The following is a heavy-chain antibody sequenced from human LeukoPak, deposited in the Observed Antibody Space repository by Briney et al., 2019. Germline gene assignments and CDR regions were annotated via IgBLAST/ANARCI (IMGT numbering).Heavy chain of an antibody. J-gene: IGHJ4*02. V-gene: IGHV3-23*01. D-gene: IGHD6-19*01. CDR2: ISGGGGST. Sequence: PGGSLRHSCAASGFTFSSYAMSWVRQAPGKGLEWVSSISGGGGSTYYADSVKGRFTISRDNSKDTLYLQMNTLRAEDTAVYYCAKLESIIAVAGVGYWGQGTLVTVSS. CDR1: GFTFSSYA. CDR3: AKLESIIAVAGVGY.